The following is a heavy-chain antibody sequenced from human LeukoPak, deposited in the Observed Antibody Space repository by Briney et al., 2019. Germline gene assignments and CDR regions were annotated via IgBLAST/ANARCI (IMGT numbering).Heavy chain of an antibody. CDR1: GFTFSSYG. J-gene: IGHJ4*02. V-gene: IGHV3-33*01. Sequence: GGSLRLSCAASGFTFSSYGMHWVRQAPGKGLEWVAVIWYDGSNKHYADSVKGRFTISRDNSKNTLYLQMNSLRAEDTAVYYCARGGGYVPYYFDYWGQGTLVTVSS. D-gene: IGHD5-12*01. CDR3: ARGGGYVPYYFDY. CDR2: IWYDGSNK.